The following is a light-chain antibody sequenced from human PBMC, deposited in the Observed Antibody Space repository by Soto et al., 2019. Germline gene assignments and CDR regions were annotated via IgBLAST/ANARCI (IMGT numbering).Light chain of an antibody. CDR1: QGIRND. CDR3: LQDYNYPWT. V-gene: IGKV1-6*01. CDR2: AAS. Sequence: AIQMTQSPSSLSASVGDRVTITCRASQGIRNDLSWYQQKPGKAPKLLIYAASTLQSGVPSRFSGSSSGTDFTLTISSLQLEDFATYYCLQDYNYPWTFGQGTKLEI. J-gene: IGKJ1*01.